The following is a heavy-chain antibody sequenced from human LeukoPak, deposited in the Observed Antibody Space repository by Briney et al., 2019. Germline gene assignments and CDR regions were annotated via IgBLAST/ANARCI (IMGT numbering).Heavy chain of an antibody. J-gene: IGHJ5*02. CDR1: KFTFSSYW. CDR3: ARVLSGSWDWFDP. D-gene: IGHD3-22*01. V-gene: IGHV3-74*01. Sequence: GGSLRLSRAASKFTFSSYWMLWVRHARGKGRVWVSRINTDGRSTNYADSVKGRFTISRDNAKNTLYLQMNRLRAEDTAVYYCARVLSGSWDWFDPLGQGTLVTVSS. CDR2: INTDGRST.